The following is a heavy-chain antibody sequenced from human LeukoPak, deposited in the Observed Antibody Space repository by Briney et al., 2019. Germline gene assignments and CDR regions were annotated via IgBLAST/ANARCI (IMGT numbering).Heavy chain of an antibody. Sequence: ASVTVSCKASGGTFSSYAISWVRQAPGQGLEWMGGIIPIFGTANYAQKFQGRVTITTDESTSTAYMELSSLRSEDTAVYYCARSGRAAAGPALDAFDTWGQGTMVTVSS. D-gene: IGHD6-13*01. CDR1: GGTFSSYA. V-gene: IGHV1-69*05. CDR2: IIPIFGTA. J-gene: IGHJ3*02. CDR3: ARSGRAAAGPALDAFDT.